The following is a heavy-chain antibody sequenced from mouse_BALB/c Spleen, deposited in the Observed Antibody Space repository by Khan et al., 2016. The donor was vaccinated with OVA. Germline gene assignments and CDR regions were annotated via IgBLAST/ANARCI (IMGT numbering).Heavy chain of an antibody. J-gene: IGHJ4*01. CDR3: ARGNYYGYAMDY. D-gene: IGHD1-1*01. CDR2: ISYSGST. Sequence: EVQLQESGPGLVKPFQSLSLTCTVTGYSITSNYAWNWIRQFPGNKLEWVGYISYSGSTSYNPSLKGRISITRDTSKNQFFLQLNSVTTEDTATYYCARGNYYGYAMDYWGQGTSVTVSS. CDR1: GYSITSNYA. V-gene: IGHV3-2*02.